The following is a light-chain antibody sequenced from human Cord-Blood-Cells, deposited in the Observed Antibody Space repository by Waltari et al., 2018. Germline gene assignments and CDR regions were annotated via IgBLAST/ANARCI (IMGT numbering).Light chain of an antibody. CDR2: YDS. V-gene: IGLV3-21*04. J-gene: IGLJ2*01. CDR3: QVWDSSSDHVV. CDR1: HIGSTS. Sequence: SYVLTQPTSVSVASGKTARITCGGNHIGSTSVHWYQQKPGQAPVLVIYYDSDRPSGIPERFSGSNSGNTATPTISRVEAGDEADYYGQVWDSSSDHVVFGGGTKLTVL.